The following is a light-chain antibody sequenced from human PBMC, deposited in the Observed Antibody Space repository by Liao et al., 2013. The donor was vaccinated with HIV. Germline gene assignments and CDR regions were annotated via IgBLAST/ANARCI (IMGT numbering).Light chain of an antibody. CDR2: EDT. V-gene: IGLV3-1*01. Sequence: YDLTQPPSMSVSPGQTASITCSGDTLGDKYASWYQQRPGQSPVLVIYEDTKRPSGIPERFSGSNSGNTATLTISRVEAGDEADYYCQVWDNNHDHLGVVFGGGTKLTVL. J-gene: IGLJ2*01. CDR1: TLGDKY. CDR3: QVWDNNHDHLGVV.